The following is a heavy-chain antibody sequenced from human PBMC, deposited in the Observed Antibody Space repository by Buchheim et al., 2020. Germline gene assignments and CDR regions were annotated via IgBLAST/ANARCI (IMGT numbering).Heavy chain of an antibody. CDR2: ISGSGGST. V-gene: IGHV3-23*04. CDR3: AKGNYYDSSGYYYKQNWFDP. D-gene: IGHD3-22*01. J-gene: IGHJ5*02. CDR1: GFTFSSYA. Sequence: VQLVESGGGVVQPGGSLRLSCAASGFTFSSYAMSWVRQAPGKGLEWVSAISGSGGSTYYADSVKGRFTISRDNSKNTLYLQMNSLRAEDTAVYYCAKGNYYDSSGYYYKQNWFDPWGQGTL.